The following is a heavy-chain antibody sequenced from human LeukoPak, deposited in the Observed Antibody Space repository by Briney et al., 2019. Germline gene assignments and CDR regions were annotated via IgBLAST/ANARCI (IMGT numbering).Heavy chain of an antibody. D-gene: IGHD2-2*01. Sequence: SETLSLTCTVSGGSISSYYWSWIRQPPGKGLEWIGYIYYGGSTYYNPSLKSRVTISVDTSKNQFSLKVSSVTAADTAVYYCARLRAGTPYNWFDPWGQGALVTVSS. J-gene: IGHJ5*02. CDR3: ARLRAGTPYNWFDP. V-gene: IGHV4-59*08. CDR2: IYYGGST. CDR1: GGSISSYY.